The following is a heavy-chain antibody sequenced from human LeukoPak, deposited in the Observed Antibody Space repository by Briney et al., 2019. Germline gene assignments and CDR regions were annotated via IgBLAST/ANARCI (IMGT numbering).Heavy chain of an antibody. V-gene: IGHV3-72*01. J-gene: IGHJ3*02. D-gene: IGHD2-15*01. Sequence: GGSLRLSCAVSGLTFSDHYMDWVRQAPGKGLEWVGRTRNEVNSYTTEYAASVKGRFTISRDDSKNSLYLQMNSLRTEDTAVYYCARGGSWDAFHIWGQGTMVTVSS. CDR2: TRNEVNSYTT. CDR1: GLTFSDHY. CDR3: ARGGSWDAFHI.